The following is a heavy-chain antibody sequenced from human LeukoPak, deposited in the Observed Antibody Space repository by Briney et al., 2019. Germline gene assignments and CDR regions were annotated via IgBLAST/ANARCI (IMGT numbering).Heavy chain of an antibody. CDR3: ARDPLAERWFDP. D-gene: IGHD1-26*01. J-gene: IGHJ5*02. CDR2: IYTSGST. CDR1: GGSISSGSYY. V-gene: IGHV4-61*02. Sequence: SQTLSLTCTVSGGSISSGSYYWSWIRQPAGKGLEWIGRIYTSGSTNYNPSLKSRVTISVDTSKNQFSLKLSSVTAADTAVYYCARDPLAERWFDPWGQGTLVTVSS.